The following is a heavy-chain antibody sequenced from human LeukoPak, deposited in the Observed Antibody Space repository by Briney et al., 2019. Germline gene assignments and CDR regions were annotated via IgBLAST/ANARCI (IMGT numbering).Heavy chain of an antibody. Sequence: GGSLRLSCAASGFTFSDYYMSRIRQAPGKGLEWVSYISNSGSTIYYADSVKGRFTISRDNAKNSLYLQMNSLRAEDTAVYYCARCYEAYFWSGYYDYWGQGTLVTVSS. CDR3: ARCYEAYFWSGYYDY. J-gene: IGHJ4*02. V-gene: IGHV3-11*04. CDR1: GFTFSDYY. D-gene: IGHD3-3*01. CDR2: ISNSGSTI.